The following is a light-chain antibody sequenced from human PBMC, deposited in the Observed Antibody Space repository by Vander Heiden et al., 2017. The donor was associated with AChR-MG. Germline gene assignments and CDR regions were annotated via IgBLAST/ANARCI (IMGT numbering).Light chain of an antibody. Sequence: DIVMTPPPLSLSVTPGASAAIPCRSSQSLLHSNGYNYLDWYLQKPGQSPQLLIYLGSNRASGVPDRFSGSGSGTDCTLKISMVDAEDVRVYYCRLALQTPSTFPQGTKVKIK. CDR3: RLALQTPST. V-gene: IGKV2-28*01. CDR2: LGS. CDR1: QSLLHSNGYNY. J-gene: IGKJ1*01.